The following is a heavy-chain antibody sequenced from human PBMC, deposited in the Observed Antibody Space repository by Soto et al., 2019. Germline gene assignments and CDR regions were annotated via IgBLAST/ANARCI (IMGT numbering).Heavy chain of an antibody. D-gene: IGHD3-10*01. CDR1: GGTFSSYA. CDR3: ARVXEAFTMVRGGLFYFDY. CDR2: IIPIFGTA. Sequence: QVQLVQSGAEVKKPGSSVKVSCKASGGTFSSYAISWVRQAPGQGLEWMGGIIPIFGTANYAQKFQGRVTITADESTSTAYMELSSLRSEDTAVYYCARVXEAFTMVRGGLFYFDYWGQGTLVTVSS. V-gene: IGHV1-69*01. J-gene: IGHJ4*02.